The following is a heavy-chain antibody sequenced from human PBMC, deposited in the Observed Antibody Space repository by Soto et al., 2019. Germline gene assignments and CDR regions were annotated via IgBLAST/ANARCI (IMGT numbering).Heavy chain of an antibody. J-gene: IGHJ5*02. Sequence: QVRLQQWGAGLLKPSETLSLTCAVYGGSFIGYYWSWIRQPPGKGLEWIGEINPTGSTNYNPSLKSRVTIVIDTSKNQFSLKLSSVTAADTAMYYCARANGLRLGELSGGGPNWFDPWGQGTLVTVSS. D-gene: IGHD3-16*02. CDR2: INPTGST. CDR1: GGSFIGYY. V-gene: IGHV4-34*01. CDR3: ARANGLRLGELSGGGPNWFDP.